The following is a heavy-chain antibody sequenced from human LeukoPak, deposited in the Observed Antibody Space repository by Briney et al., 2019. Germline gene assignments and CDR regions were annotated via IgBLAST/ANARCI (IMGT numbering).Heavy chain of an antibody. J-gene: IGHJ4*02. CDR1: AYSY. CDR3: ARTLSDSGLSY. CDR2: INPSGGTT. D-gene: IGHD3/OR15-3a*01. Sequence: ASVKVSCKASAYSYMHWVRQAPGQGLEWMGIINPSGGTTNYAQRFQGRVTMTTDTSTSTVYMELSSLRSEDTAVYYCARTLSDSGLSYWGQGTLVTVSS. V-gene: IGHV1-46*01.